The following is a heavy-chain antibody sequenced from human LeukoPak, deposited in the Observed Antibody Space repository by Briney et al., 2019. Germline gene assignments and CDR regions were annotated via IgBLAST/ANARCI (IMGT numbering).Heavy chain of an antibody. CDR3: ARWSGSYSDY. J-gene: IGHJ4*02. V-gene: IGHV3-48*01. CDR1: GFTFSSYS. Sequence: PGGSLRLSCAASGFTFSSYSMNWVRQAPGKGLEWVSYISSSSSTIYYADSVKGRFTISRDNSKNTLYLQMNSLRADDTAVYYCARWSGSYSDYWGQGTLVTVSS. D-gene: IGHD1-26*01. CDR2: ISSSSSTI.